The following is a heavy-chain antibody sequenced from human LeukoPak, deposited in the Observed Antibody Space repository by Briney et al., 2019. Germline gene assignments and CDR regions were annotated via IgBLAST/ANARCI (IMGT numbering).Heavy chain of an antibody. CDR1: GFTFSSYG. D-gene: IGHD6-19*01. J-gene: IGHJ4*02. CDR3: AKDLGGSGWYYFDY. V-gene: IGHV3-30*18. Sequence: GRSLRLSCAASGFTFSSYGMHWVRQAPGKGLEWVAVISYDGSNKYYADSVKGRFTISRDNSKNTLCLQMNSLRAEDTAVYYCAKDLGGSGWYYFDYWGQGTLVTVSS. CDR2: ISYDGSNK.